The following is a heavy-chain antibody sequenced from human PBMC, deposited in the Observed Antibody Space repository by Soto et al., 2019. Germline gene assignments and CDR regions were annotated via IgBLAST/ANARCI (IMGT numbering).Heavy chain of an antibody. CDR2: ISSTGRTI. CDR1: GFTFSSFE. V-gene: IGHV3-48*03. D-gene: IGHD2-15*01. J-gene: IGHJ6*02. CDR3: GRLPATGVSYFHGMDV. Sequence: DVQLVESGGGLVQPGGSLRLSCAASGFTFSSFEMNWVRQAPGKGLEWLSYISSTGRTIHYAESVKGRFTISRDNVNNSLYLQINRLRDEDTSVYYCGRLPATGVSYFHGMDVWGQGTTVTVSS.